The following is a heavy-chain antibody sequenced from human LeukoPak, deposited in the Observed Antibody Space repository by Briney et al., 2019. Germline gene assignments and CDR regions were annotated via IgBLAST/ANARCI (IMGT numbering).Heavy chain of an antibody. J-gene: IGHJ4*02. D-gene: IGHD2-2*01. Sequence: GASVKVSCKASGGTFSSYAISWVRQAPGQGLEWMGWINPNSDGTNYAQKFQDRVTMTRDTSISTAYMELSRLRSDDTAVYYCASVCSSNTCSADYWGQGTLVTVSS. CDR1: GGTFSSYA. V-gene: IGHV1-2*02. CDR2: INPNSDGT. CDR3: ASVCSSNTCSADY.